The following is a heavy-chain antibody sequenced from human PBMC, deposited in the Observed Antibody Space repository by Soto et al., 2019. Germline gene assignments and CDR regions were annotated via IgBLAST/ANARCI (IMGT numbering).Heavy chain of an antibody. D-gene: IGHD2-15*01. V-gene: IGHV1-46*01. CDR3: AREENCSDGICYSEYFQR. Sequence: VQLVQSGAEVKKPGASVKVSCKASGYIFTAYSMHWVRQAPGQGLEWMGVVNPNGGSTNYAQKFQGRITITRYTSTSTVYMDLSSRTSADTAVYYCAREENCSDGICYSEYFQRWGQGTLVTVSS. J-gene: IGHJ1*01. CDR2: VNPNGGST. CDR1: GYIFTAYS.